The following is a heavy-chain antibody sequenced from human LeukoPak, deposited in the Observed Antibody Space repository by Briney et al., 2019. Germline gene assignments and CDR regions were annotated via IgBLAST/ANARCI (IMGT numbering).Heavy chain of an antibody. D-gene: IGHD2-15*01. CDR2: IRYDGSNK. CDR3: AKDGAPGVATYFDY. V-gene: IGHV3-30*02. Sequence: GGSLRLSCAAPGFTFSSYGMHWVRQAPGKGLEWVAFIRYDGSNKYYADSVKGRFTISRDNSKNTLYLQMNSLRAEDTAVYYCAKDGAPGVATYFDYWGQGTLVTVSS. J-gene: IGHJ4*02. CDR1: GFTFSSYG.